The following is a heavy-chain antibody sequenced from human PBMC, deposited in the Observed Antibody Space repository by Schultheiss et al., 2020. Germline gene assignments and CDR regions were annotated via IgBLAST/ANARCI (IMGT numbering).Heavy chain of an antibody. CDR2: IYHSGST. V-gene: IGHV4-4*02. J-gene: IGHJ4*02. CDR1: GGSIFSSNW. CDR3: ARVDWVGGSYNWADYYFAY. D-gene: IGHD1-26*01. Sequence: SETLSLTCAVSGGSIFSSNWWSWVRQPPGKGLEWIGEIYHSGSTNYNPSLRSRVTISLDKSKNQFSLRLSSVTAADTAMYYCARVDWVGGSYNWADYYFAYWGQGTLVTVSS.